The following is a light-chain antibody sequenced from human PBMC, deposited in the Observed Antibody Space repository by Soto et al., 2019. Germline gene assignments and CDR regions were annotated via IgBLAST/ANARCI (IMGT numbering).Light chain of an antibody. CDR1: QSLQHSNGYNY. Sequence: DIVMTQSPLSLPVTPGEPASISCRSSQSLQHSNGYNYLDWYFQKPGQSPQLLIHLASNRASGVDVRFSGSGSGTAFTLNISSVEAEDVGLYYCMQGVQMPPITFGQGTRLEIK. J-gene: IGKJ5*01. CDR3: MQGVQMPPIT. V-gene: IGKV2-28*01. CDR2: LAS.